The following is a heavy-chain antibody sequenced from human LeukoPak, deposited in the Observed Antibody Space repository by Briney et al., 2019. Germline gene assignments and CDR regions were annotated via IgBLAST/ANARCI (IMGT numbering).Heavy chain of an antibody. CDR2: ISAYNGNT. Sequence: GASVKVSCKASGYTFTSYGISWVRQAPGQGLEWMGWISAYNGNTNYAQKLQGRVTMTTDTSTSTAYMELSSLRYEDTAVYYCARKGIDYGSGSYYNPYGYWGQGTLVTVSS. CDR1: GYTFTSYG. J-gene: IGHJ4*02. CDR3: ARKGIDYGSGSYYNPYGY. D-gene: IGHD3-10*01. V-gene: IGHV1-18*01.